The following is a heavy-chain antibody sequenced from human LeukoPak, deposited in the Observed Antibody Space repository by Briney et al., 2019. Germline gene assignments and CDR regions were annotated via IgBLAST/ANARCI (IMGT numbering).Heavy chain of an antibody. CDR3: ARRSYGSGGMIDY. Sequence: GGSLRLSCAASGFTFSSYAMSWVRQAPGKGLEWVSAISGSGGSTYYADSVKGRFTISRDNAENSLYLQMNSLRAEDTAVYYCARRSYGSGGMIDYWGQGTLVTVSS. J-gene: IGHJ4*02. CDR1: GFTFSSYA. D-gene: IGHD6-19*01. V-gene: IGHV3-23*01. CDR2: ISGSGGST.